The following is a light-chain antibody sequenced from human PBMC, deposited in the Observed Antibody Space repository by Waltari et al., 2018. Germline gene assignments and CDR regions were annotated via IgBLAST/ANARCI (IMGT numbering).Light chain of an antibody. Sequence: DIQMTQSPSSLSASVGDRVTITCRASQGISNHLAWFQQKPGKAPKSLIYGASSLPSGVSSKFSGSGSGTDFTLTINSLQSEDFATYYCQQYTDYPFTFGPGTKVDIK. CDR1: QGISNH. J-gene: IGKJ3*01. CDR2: GAS. CDR3: QQYTDYPFT. V-gene: IGKV1-16*02.